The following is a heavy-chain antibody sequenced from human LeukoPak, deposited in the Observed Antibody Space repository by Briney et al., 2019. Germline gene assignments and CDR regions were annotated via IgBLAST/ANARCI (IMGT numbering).Heavy chain of an antibody. CDR3: ATLLLWFGELTSWDY. CDR2: INHSGST. J-gene: IGHJ4*02. V-gene: IGHV4-34*01. D-gene: IGHD3-10*01. Sequence: SETLSLTCAVYGGSFSGYYWSWIRQPPGKGLEWIGEINHSGSTNYNPSLKSRVTISVDTSKNQFSLNLSSVTAADTAVYYCATLLLWFGELTSWDYWGQGTLVTVSS. CDR1: GGSFSGYY.